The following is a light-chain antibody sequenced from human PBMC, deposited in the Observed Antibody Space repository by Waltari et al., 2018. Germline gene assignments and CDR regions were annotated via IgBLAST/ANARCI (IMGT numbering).Light chain of an antibody. J-gene: IGKJ2*03. CDR1: QSVSSY. CDR2: SAS. V-gene: IGKV3-11*01. CDR3: YQHSSGYS. Sequence: VILTQSPATLSLSPGERATLSCRASQSVSSYLAWYQQNPGQAPRLLIHSASSRSTRIPDRFSGSGSGTEFTLTISSLEPEDVGVYHCYQHSSGYSFGQGTKVEIK.